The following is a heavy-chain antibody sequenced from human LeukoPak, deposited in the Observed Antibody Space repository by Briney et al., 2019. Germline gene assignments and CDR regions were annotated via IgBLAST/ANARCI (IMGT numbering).Heavy chain of an antibody. Sequence: QAQLVESGGGVVQPGRSLRLSCAASGFTFSNYGMHWVRQAPGKGLEWVAVIWYDGSNKYYADSVKGRFTISRDNSMDTLYLQMNSLRAEDTAVYYCARDPNYYHSSGSFDYWGQGTLVTVSS. J-gene: IGHJ4*02. V-gene: IGHV3-33*01. CDR1: GFTFSNYG. CDR2: IWYDGSNK. D-gene: IGHD3-22*01. CDR3: ARDPNYYHSSGSFDY.